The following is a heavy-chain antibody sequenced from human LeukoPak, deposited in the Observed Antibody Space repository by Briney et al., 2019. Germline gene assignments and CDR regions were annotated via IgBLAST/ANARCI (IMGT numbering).Heavy chain of an antibody. CDR2: IYYSGST. CDR3: ARERDYYDSSGYYYYFDY. Sequence: PSETLSLTCTVSGGSISSYYWNWIRQPPGKGLEWIGYIYYSGSTNYNPSLKSRVTISVDTSKNQFSLKLSSVTAADTAVYYCARERDYYDSSGYYYYFDYWGQGTLVTVSS. J-gene: IGHJ4*02. V-gene: IGHV4-59*01. CDR1: GGSISSYY. D-gene: IGHD3-22*01.